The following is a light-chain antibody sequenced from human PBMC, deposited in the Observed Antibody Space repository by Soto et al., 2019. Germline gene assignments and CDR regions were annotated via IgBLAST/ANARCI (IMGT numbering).Light chain of an antibody. V-gene: IGKV1-39*01. CDR1: QSISSY. CDR3: QQSYSTPWT. Sequence: DIQMTQSPTSMSASVGDRVTITXRASQSISSYLNLYQQKPGKAPLLLIYAASSLQSGVPSRFSGSGSGTDFTLTIISLQPEDFATYYCQQSYSTPWTFGQGTKVDIK. CDR2: AAS. J-gene: IGKJ1*01.